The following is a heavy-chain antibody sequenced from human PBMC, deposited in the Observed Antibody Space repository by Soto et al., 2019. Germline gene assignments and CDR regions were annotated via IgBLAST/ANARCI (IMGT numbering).Heavy chain of an antibody. D-gene: IGHD5-12*01. CDR3: ARGSGYDSDYFDY. CDR1: GFTFSSYW. Sequence: GGSLRLSCAASGFTFSSYWMSWVRQAPGKGLEWVANIKQDGSEKYYVDSVKGRFTISRDNAKNSLYLQMNSLRAEDTAVYYCARGSGYDSDYFDYWGQGTLVTVSS. CDR2: IKQDGSEK. J-gene: IGHJ4*02. V-gene: IGHV3-7*04.